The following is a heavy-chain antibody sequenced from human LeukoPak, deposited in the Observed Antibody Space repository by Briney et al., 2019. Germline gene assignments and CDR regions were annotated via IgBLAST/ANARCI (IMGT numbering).Heavy chain of an antibody. CDR2: ISSSSYT. CDR1: GFTFSSYS. J-gene: IGHJ4*02. D-gene: IGHD2-15*01. CDR3: ARRQGYCSGGSCFSLDY. Sequence: GGSLRLSCAASGFTFSSYSMNWVRQAPGKGLEWVSSISSSSYTYYADSVKGRFTISRDNAKNSLYLQMNSLRAEDTAVYYCARRQGYCSGGSCFSLDYWGQGTLVTVSS. V-gene: IGHV3-21*01.